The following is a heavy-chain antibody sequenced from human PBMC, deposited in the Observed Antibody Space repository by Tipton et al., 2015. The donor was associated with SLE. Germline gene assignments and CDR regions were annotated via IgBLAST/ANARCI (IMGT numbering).Heavy chain of an antibody. CDR1: GYTFTGYY. J-gene: IGHJ3*02. Sequence: QVQLVQSGAEVKKPGASVKVSCKASGYTFTGYYMHWVRQAPGQGLEWMGRINPNSGGTNYAQKFQGRVTMTRDTSISTAYMELSRLRSEDTAVYYCARDQAAAGNEGDAFDIWGQGTMVSVSS. CDR3: ARDQAAAGNEGDAFDI. V-gene: IGHV1-2*06. CDR2: INPNSGGT. D-gene: IGHD6-13*01.